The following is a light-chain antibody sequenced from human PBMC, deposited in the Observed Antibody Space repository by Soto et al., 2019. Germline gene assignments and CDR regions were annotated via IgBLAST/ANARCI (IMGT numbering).Light chain of an antibody. CDR2: GAF. CDR3: QQYHNWPIT. J-gene: IGKJ5*01. V-gene: IGKV3D-15*01. CDR1: QSVSSN. Sequence: EIVMTQSPATLSVSPGDRATLSCRASQSVSSNLAWYQQRPGQAPRLLIYGAFTRAAGIPDRFGGSGSGTEFTLTISSLQSEDFAVYYCQQYHNWPITFGQGTRLEIK.